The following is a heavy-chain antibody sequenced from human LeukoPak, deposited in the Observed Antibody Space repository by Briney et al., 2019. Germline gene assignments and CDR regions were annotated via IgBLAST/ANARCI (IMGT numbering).Heavy chain of an antibody. CDR1: GFTFSSYS. J-gene: IGHJ4*02. D-gene: IGHD5-18*01. CDR2: IRNSGGVT. Sequence: GGSLRLSCAASGFTFSSYSMTWVRQAPGKGLEWVSGIRNSGGVTVYADSVKGRFTISRDNAKNSLYLQMNSLRAEDTAVYYCARDRSGYTFDDWGQGTLVTVSS. CDR3: ARDRSGYTFDD. V-gene: IGHV3-21*01.